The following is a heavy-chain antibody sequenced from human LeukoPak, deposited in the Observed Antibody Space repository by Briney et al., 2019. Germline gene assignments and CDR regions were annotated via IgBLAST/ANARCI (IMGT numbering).Heavy chain of an antibody. V-gene: IGHV3-33*08. D-gene: IGHD4-17*01. CDR1: GFTFSSYW. Sequence: GGSLRLSCAASGFTFSSYWMHWVRQAPGKGLGWVAVIWYDGSNKYYADSVKGRFTISRENSKNTLYLQMNSLRAEDTAVYYCARDFNYGGSFDYWGQGTLVTVSS. CDR2: IWYDGSNK. CDR3: ARDFNYGGSFDY. J-gene: IGHJ4*02.